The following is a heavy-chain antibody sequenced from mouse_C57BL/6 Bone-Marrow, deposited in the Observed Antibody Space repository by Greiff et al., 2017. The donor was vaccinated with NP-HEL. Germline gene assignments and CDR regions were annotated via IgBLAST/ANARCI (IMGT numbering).Heavy chain of an antibody. CDR1: GYTFTSYW. CDR3: ARSLGVTY. D-gene: IGHD2-2*01. Sequence: VQLQQSGAYLAMPGASVKLSCKASGYTFTSYWMHWVKQRPGQGLEWIGEIDPSDSYTNYNQKFKGKSTLTVDKSSSTAYMQLSSLTSEDSAVYYCARSLGVTYWGQGTLVTVSA. V-gene: IGHV1-69*01. CDR2: IDPSDSYT. J-gene: IGHJ3*01.